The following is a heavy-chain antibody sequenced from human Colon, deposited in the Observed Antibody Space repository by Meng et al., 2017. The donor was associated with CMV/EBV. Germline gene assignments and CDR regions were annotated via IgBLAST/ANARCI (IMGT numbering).Heavy chain of an antibody. CDR1: GFSFSESG. CDR3: SNGLLGVQGH. J-gene: IGHJ4*02. D-gene: IGHD3-3*01. Sequence: QGRLVEAGGCWVQPGGSLRLPCGASGFSFSESGLHWLRQAPGKGVEWVSFIDTTNHYYADSVKGRFTISRDDSKRMVYLQMNNLKTEDTAMYFCSNGLLGVQGHWGQGTLVTVSS. V-gene: IGHV3-30*02. CDR2: IDTTNH.